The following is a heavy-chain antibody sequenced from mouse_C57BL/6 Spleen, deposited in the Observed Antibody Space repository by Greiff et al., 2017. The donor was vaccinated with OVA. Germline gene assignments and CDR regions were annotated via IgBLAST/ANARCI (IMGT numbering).Heavy chain of an antibody. V-gene: IGHV8-8*01. Sequence: QVTLKVCGPGILQPSQTLSLTCSFSGFSLSTFGMGVGWIRQPSGKGLEWLAHIWWDDDKYYNPALKSRLTISKDTSKNQVFLKIANVDTADTATDYCARMDGSSYGGIYYYAMDYWGQGTSVTVSS. J-gene: IGHJ4*01. CDR1: GFSLSTFGMG. CDR3: ARMDGSSYGGIYYYAMDY. CDR2: IWWDDDK. D-gene: IGHD1-1*01.